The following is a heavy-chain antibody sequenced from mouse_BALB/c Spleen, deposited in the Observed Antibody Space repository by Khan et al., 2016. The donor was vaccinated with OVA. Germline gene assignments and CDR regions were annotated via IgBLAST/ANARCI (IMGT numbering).Heavy chain of an antibody. J-gene: IGHJ1*01. D-gene: IGHD6-1*01. CDR3: AHPSDDPRYFED. CDR2: IAPANGKT. CDR1: GFNIKDSY. Sequence: VQLQQSGAELVKPGASVKLSCSASGFNIKDSYIHWVKQRPEQGLEWIGRIAPANGKTEYAPKFQGKATITADTSSNTSYLQLSSLTSEDSAVYYVAHPSDDPRYFEDWGAGTTVTVSS. V-gene: IGHV14-3*02.